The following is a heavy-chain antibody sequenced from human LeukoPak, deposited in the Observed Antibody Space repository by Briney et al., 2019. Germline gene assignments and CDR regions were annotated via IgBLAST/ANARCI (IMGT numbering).Heavy chain of an antibody. CDR2: ISGSGGST. Sequence: GGSLRLSCAASGFTFSSYAMSWVRQAPRAGMEWDSAISGSGGSTYYAASVKGRFTISRDNSKNTLYLQMNSLRAEDTAVYYCAKDQGSSGRSPFDYWGQGTLVTVSS. J-gene: IGHJ4*02. CDR1: GFTFSSYA. D-gene: IGHD6-19*01. CDR3: AKDQGSSGRSPFDY. V-gene: IGHV3-23*01.